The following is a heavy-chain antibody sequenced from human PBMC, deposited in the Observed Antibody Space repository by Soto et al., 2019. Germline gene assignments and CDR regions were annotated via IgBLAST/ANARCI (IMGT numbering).Heavy chain of an antibody. J-gene: IGHJ4*02. CDR1: GYTFTSYA. V-gene: IGHV1-3*05. D-gene: IGHD6-13*01. Sequence: QVQLVQSGAEEKKPGASVKVSCKASGYTFTSYAMHWVRQAPGQRLEWMVWINAGNGNTKYSQKFQGRVTITRDTYASTAYKELSSLRSEDTAVYYCARESIAGAALDYWGQGTLVTVSS. CDR2: INAGNGNT. CDR3: ARESIAGAALDY.